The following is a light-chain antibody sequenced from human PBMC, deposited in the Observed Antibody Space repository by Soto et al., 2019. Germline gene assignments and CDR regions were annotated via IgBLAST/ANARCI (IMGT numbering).Light chain of an antibody. J-gene: IGKJ2*01. CDR3: QQRSNWPT. Sequence: EIVLTQSPATLSLSPGGRATLSCRASQSVSSYLAWYQQKPGQAPRLLIYDASNRATGIPARFSGSGSGTDFTLTISSLEPDDFAVYYCQQRSNWPTFGQGTKLEIK. CDR1: QSVSSY. V-gene: IGKV3-11*01. CDR2: DAS.